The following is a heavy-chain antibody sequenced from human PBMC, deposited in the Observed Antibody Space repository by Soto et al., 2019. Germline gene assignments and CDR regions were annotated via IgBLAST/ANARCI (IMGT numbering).Heavy chain of an antibody. J-gene: IGHJ3*01. V-gene: IGHV3-30*18. CDR1: GFTFNNYG. CDR3: AKDQGTAASHGIG. CDR2: IPSDGSDK. Sequence: QVQLVESGGGVVQPGTSLRLSCAASGFTFNNYGIHWVRQAPGTWLEWVAAIPSDGSDKYYADSVKGRLTISRDNSKNTVYMQMHSLRAEATAVYYCAKDQGTAASHGIGWGQGTMVTVSS. D-gene: IGHD6-13*01.